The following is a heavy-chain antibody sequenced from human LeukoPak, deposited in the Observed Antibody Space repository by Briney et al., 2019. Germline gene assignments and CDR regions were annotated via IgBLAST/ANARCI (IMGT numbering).Heavy chain of an antibody. D-gene: IGHD3-3*01. CDR2: ISYDGSNE. CDR3: ARADVEEFDY. V-gene: IGHV3-30*04. J-gene: IGHJ4*02. CDR1: GFTFSSYV. Sequence: GRSLRLSCAASGFTFSSYVMHWVRQAPGKGLEWVAIISYDGSNEYYADSVKGRFTISRDNSKNTLYLQMNSLRAADTAVYYCARADVEEFDYWGQGTLVTVSS.